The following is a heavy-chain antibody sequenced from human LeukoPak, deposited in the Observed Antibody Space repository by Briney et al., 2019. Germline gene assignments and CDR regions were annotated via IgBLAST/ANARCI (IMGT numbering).Heavy chain of an antibody. CDR2: TNPHSGDT. CDR3: ARSGGHSFGLMDS. CDR1: GYTFNDYY. V-gene: IGHV1-2*02. J-gene: IGHJ4*02. Sequence: ASVKVSCKASGYTFNDYYMHWVRRAPGQAFEWMGWTNPHSGDTKFAQKFHGRVTMTRDTSISTAYMELSSLKSDDTATYYCARSGGHSFGLMDSWGQGTLVTVSS. D-gene: IGHD5-18*01.